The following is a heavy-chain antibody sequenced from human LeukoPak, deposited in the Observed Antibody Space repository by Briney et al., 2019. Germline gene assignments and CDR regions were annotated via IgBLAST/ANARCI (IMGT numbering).Heavy chain of an antibody. CDR3: VRGYSFGPYGMDV. CDR1: GFPFSSYA. D-gene: IGHD2-15*01. Sequence: GGSLRLSCSASGFPFSSYAMHWVRQAPGKGLEYVSAISDSGGSTYYADSVKGGFTISRDNSKNTLYLQMSSLRAEDTAVYFCVRGYSFGPYGMDVWGQGTTVTVSS. J-gene: IGHJ6*02. V-gene: IGHV3-64D*09. CDR2: ISDSGGST.